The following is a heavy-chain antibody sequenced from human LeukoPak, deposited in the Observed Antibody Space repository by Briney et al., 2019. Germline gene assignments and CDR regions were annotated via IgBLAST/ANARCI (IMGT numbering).Heavy chain of an antibody. J-gene: IGHJ6*02. V-gene: IGHV1-18*01. CDR2: ISAYNGNT. Sequence: ASVKVSCKASGYTFTSYGISWVRQAPGQGLERMGWISAYNGNTNYAQKLQGRVTMTTDTSTSTAYMELRSLRSDDTAVYYCAGASIAKYYYGMDVWGQGTTVTVSS. CDR1: GYTFTSYG. CDR3: AGASIAKYYYGMDV. D-gene: IGHD2/OR15-2a*01.